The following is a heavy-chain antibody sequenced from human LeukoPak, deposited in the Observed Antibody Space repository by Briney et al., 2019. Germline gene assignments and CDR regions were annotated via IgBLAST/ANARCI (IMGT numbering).Heavy chain of an antibody. CDR1: GYSFTSYW. Sequence: GESLKISCKGSGYSFTSYWIGWVRQMPGKGLEWMAIIYPGDSSTRYSPSFQGQVTISADKSINTAYLQWSSLKASDTAMYYCARLGTYWSNYYFEYWGQGTLVTVSS. CDR3: ARLGTYWSNYYFEY. CDR2: IYPGDSST. D-gene: IGHD3-10*01. J-gene: IGHJ4*02. V-gene: IGHV5-51*01.